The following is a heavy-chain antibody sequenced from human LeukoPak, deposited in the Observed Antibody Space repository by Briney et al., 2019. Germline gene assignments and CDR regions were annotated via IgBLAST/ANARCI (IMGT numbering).Heavy chain of an antibody. J-gene: IGHJ4*02. CDR3: ARAPAKGTVTAPFDY. V-gene: IGHV3-48*02. CDR2: NSSSSSTI. Sequence: GGSLRLSCAASGFTFSSYSMNWVRQAPGKGLEWVSYNSSSSSTIYYADSVKGRFTISRDNAKNSLYLQMNSLRDEDTAVYYCARAPAKGTVTAPFDYWGQGTLVTVSS. CDR1: GFTFSSYS. D-gene: IGHD2-21*02.